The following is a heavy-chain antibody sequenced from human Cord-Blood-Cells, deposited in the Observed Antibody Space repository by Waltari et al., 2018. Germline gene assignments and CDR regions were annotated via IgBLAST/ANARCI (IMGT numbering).Heavy chain of an antibody. V-gene: IGHV4-34*01. J-gene: IGHJ4*02. CDR3: ARRGLTTHIVVVTAIDY. CDR2: INHSGST. Sequence: QVQLQQWGAGLLKPSDTLPPTCAAYGRSFSGYSVSCIRPPHGKGLEWIGEINHSGSTNYNPSLKSRVTISVDTSKNQFSLKLSSVTAADTAVYYCARRGLTTHIVVVTAIDYWGQGTLVTVSS. CDR1: GRSFSGYS. D-gene: IGHD2-21*02.